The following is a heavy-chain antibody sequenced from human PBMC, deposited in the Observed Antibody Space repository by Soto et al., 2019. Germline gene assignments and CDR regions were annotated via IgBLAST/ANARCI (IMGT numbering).Heavy chain of an antibody. J-gene: IGHJ4*02. V-gene: IGHV1-69*13. CDR2: IIPIFGTA. CDR3: AMDFAAGTVYYFDY. D-gene: IGHD6-13*01. CDR1: GGTFSSYA. Sequence: SVKVSCKASGGTFSSYAISWVRQAPGQGLEWMGGIIPIFGTANYAQKFQGRVTITADESTSTAYMELSSLRSEDTAVYYCAMDFAAGTVYYFDYWGQGTLVTVSS.